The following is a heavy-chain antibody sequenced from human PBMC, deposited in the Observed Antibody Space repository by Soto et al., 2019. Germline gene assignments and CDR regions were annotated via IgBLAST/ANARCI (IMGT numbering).Heavy chain of an antibody. D-gene: IGHD6-13*01. J-gene: IGHJ5*01. CDR1: GFTFSSYS. Sequence: PGGSLRLSCAASGFTFSSYSMNWVRQAPGKGLEWVSSIISSSSYIHYADSVKGRFTISRDNGKNSLYLQMNSLRAEDTAVYYCAGDSNSSPEFDPWGQGTLVTVSS. CDR3: AGDSNSSPEFDP. V-gene: IGHV3-21*01. CDR2: IISSSSYI.